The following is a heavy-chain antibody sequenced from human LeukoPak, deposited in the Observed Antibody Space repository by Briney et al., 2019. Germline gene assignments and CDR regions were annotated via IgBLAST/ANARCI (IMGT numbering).Heavy chain of an antibody. CDR2: ISSSGTTI. D-gene: IGHD1-26*01. CDR3: ARGWDRAHPTGFEFDV. V-gene: IGHV3-48*03. J-gene: IGHJ4*02. Sequence: GGSLRLSCAASGFTFSRYEMNWVRQAPGKGLEWVSFISSSGTTINQPDSVKGRFTISRDNAKNSVHLQMDNLRAEDTAVYYCARGWDRAHPTGFEFDVWGQGTLVTVSS. CDR1: GFTFSRYE.